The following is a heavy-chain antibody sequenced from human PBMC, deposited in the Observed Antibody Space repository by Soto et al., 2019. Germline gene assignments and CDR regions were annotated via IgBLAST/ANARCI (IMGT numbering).Heavy chain of an antibody. J-gene: IGHJ4*02. CDR3: ARDRVIAAAAPGY. D-gene: IGHD6-13*01. V-gene: IGHV3-33*01. CDR1: GFTFSSYG. CDR2: IWYDGSNK. Sequence: PGGSLRLSCAASGFTFSSYGMHWVRQAPGKGLEWVAVIWYDGSNKYYADSVKGRFTISRDNSKNTLYLQMNSLRAEDTAVYYCARDRVIAAAAPGYWGQGTLVTVSS.